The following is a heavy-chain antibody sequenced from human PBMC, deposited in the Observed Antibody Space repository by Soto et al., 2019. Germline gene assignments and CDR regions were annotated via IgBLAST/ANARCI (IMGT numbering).Heavy chain of an antibody. V-gene: IGHV3-9*01. Sequence: HPGGSLRLSCAASGFTFDDYAMHWVRQAPGKGLEWVSGISWNSGSIGYADSVKGRFTISRDNAKNSLYLQMNSLRAEDTALYYCAKAPNALYDSSGYYDYWGQGTLVTVSS. CDR3: AKAPNALYDSSGYYDY. CDR1: GFTFDDYA. J-gene: IGHJ4*02. CDR2: ISWNSGSI. D-gene: IGHD3-22*01.